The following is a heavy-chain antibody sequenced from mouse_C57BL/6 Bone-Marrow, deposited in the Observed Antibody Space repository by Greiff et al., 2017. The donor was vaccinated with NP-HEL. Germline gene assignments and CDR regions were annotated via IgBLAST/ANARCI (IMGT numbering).Heavy chain of an antibody. J-gene: IGHJ4*01. CDR3: AKGTVVAEGYYAMDY. CDR2: INPSSSYT. Sequence: VQLQQSGAELAKPGASVKLSCKASGYTFTSYWMHWVKQRPGQGLEWIGYINPSSSYTKYNQKFKDKATLTADKSSSTSYMQLSSLTYEDSAVYYCAKGTVVAEGYYAMDYWGQGTSVTVSS. CDR1: GYTFTSYW. V-gene: IGHV1-7*01. D-gene: IGHD1-1*01.